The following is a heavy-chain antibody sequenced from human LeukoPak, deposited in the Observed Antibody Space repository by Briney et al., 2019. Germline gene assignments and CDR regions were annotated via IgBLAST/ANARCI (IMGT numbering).Heavy chain of an antibody. V-gene: IGHV3-48*03. Sequence: GGSLRLSCAASGFTFSSYEMNWVRQAPGKGLEWVSYISSSGSTIYYADSVKGRFTISRDNAKNSLYLQMNSLRAEDAAVYFCAKAPVTSCRGAYCYPFDSWGQGTLVTVSS. J-gene: IGHJ4*02. CDR3: AKAPVTSCRGAYCYPFDS. CDR2: ISSSGSTI. CDR1: GFTFSSYE. D-gene: IGHD2-21*01.